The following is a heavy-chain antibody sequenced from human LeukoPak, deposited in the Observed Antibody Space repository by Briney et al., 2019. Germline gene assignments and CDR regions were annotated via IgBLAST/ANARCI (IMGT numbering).Heavy chain of an antibody. Sequence: SETLSLTCTVSGGSISSYYWSWIRQPPGKGLEWIGYIYYSGSPNYNPSLKSRVTISVDTSKNQFSLKLSSVTAADTAVYYCARDGGSYSYMDVWGKGTTVTISS. CDR2: IYYSGSP. CDR3: ARDGGSYSYMDV. D-gene: IGHD1-26*01. J-gene: IGHJ6*03. V-gene: IGHV4-59*01. CDR1: GGSISSYY.